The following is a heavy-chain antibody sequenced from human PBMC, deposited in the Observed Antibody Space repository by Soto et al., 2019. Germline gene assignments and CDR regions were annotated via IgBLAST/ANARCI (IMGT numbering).Heavy chain of an antibody. Sequence: QVQLVQSGAAVKKPGSSVKVSCKASGGTFSSYAISWVRQAPGQELEWMGGVIPIFGTANYAQKFQGRVTITADESTSTAYMELSSLRSEDTAVYYCARDRPALLLTYYGMDVWGQGTTVTVSS. CDR2: VIPIFGTA. CDR3: ARDRPALLLTYYGMDV. D-gene: IGHD2-15*01. V-gene: IGHV1-69*01. CDR1: GGTFSSYA. J-gene: IGHJ6*02.